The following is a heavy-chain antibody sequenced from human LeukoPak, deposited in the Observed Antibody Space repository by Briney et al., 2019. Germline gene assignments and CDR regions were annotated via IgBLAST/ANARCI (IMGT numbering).Heavy chain of an antibody. J-gene: IGHJ3*01. CDR1: GFAFSNYE. D-gene: IGHD2-21*01. Sequence: GGSLRLSCAASGFAFSNYEMNWVRQAPGKGLEWGSYISRSGSIIYYADSVKGRFIMSRDNAKRSVYLQMNSLRAEDTALYYCARDLVVGSAPGAFDLWGQGTMVTVSS. CDR2: ISRSGSII. V-gene: IGHV3-48*03. CDR3: ARDLVVGSAPGAFDL.